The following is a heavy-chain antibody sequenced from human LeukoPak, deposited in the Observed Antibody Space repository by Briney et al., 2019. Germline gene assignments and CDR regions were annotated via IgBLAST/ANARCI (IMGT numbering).Heavy chain of an antibody. J-gene: IGHJ4*02. CDR1: GFTFDDYA. CDR3: AKGGSGSYYFDY. D-gene: IGHD1-26*01. CDR2: ISWNSGSI. Sequence: GGSLRLSCAASGFTFDDYAMHWVRQAPGKGLEWVSDISWNSGSIGYADSVKGRFTISRDNAKNSLYLQMNSLRAEDMALYYCAKGGSGSYYFDYWGQGTLVTVSS. V-gene: IGHV3-9*03.